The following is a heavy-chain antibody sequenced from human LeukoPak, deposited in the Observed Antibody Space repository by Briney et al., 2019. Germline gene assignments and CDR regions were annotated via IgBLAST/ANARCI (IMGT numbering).Heavy chain of an antibody. Sequence: GGSLRLXCAASGFTFSTYWMHWVRQAPGKGLVWVSRINSDGSSTNYADSVKGRFTISRDNAKNTLYLQMNSLRAEDTAVYYCARDLFVVLPTLWGQRTLVTVSS. CDR3: ARDLFVVLPTL. V-gene: IGHV3-74*01. J-gene: IGHJ4*02. CDR1: GFTFSTYW. D-gene: IGHD2-2*01. CDR2: INSDGSST.